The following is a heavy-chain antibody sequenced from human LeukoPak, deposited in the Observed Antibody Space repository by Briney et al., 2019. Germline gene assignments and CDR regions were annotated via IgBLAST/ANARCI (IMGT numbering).Heavy chain of an antibody. CDR3: ARHCSSTSCSRWVVDY. CDR1: GGSISSYY. CDR2: IYYSGST. J-gene: IGHJ4*02. Sequence: SETLSLTGTVSGGSISSYYWSWNRQPPGRGPEWIGYIYYSGSTNYNPSLKSRVTISVDTSKNQFSLKLSSVTAADTAVYYCARHCSSTSCSRWVVDYWGQGTLVTVSS. D-gene: IGHD2-2*01. V-gene: IGHV4-59*08.